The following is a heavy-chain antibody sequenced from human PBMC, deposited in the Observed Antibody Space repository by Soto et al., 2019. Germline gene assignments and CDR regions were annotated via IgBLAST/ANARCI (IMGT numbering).Heavy chain of an antibody. CDR2: IYWDDDK. J-gene: IGHJ4*02. CDR3: AHRVLRTVFGLVTTTAIYFDF. D-gene: IGHD3-3*01. V-gene: IGHV2-5*02. Sequence: QITLNESGPTQVKPRQTLTLTCTFSGFSLTTSGVGVGWIRQSPGKAPEWLALIYWDDDKRYSPSLKSRLPITKDTSKNQVVLTRADLDPADTATYYCAHRVLRTVFGLVTTTAIYFDFWGQGTPVAVSS. CDR1: GFSLTTSGVG.